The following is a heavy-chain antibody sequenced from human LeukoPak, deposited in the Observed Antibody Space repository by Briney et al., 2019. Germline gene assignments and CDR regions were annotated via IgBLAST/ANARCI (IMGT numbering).Heavy chain of an antibody. CDR2: INILSNYI. J-gene: IGHJ4*02. CDR1: GFTFSSYS. D-gene: IGHD6-13*01. Sequence: KPGGSLRLSCAASGFTFSSYSMNWVRQAPGKGLEWVSSINILSNYIYYADSVKGRFTISRDNAKNSLYLQMNSLRAEDTAVYYCARDPHSSSWYSEFDYWGQGTLVTVSS. CDR3: ARDPHSSSWYSEFDY. V-gene: IGHV3-21*01.